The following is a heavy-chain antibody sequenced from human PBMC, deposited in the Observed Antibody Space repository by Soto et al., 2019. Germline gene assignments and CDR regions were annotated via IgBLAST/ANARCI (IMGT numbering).Heavy chain of an antibody. CDR1: RFTFSTYW. V-gene: IGHV3-7*01. Sequence: ESLQLSCAASRFTFSTYWMDWVRQTPGKGLEWVANINQDGSEKNYVDSVKGRFTIYRDNAKNSLYLQMSSLTAEDSALYYCSRSLDSWGQGTLVTVSS. CDR2: INQDGSEK. CDR3: SRSLDS. J-gene: IGHJ4*02.